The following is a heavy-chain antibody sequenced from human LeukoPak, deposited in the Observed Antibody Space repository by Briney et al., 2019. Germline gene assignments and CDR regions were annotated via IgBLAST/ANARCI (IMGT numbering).Heavy chain of an antibody. D-gene: IGHD3-3*01. CDR2: INPNSGGT. Sequence: ASVKVSCKASGYTFTGYYMHWVRQAPGQGLEWMGWINPNSGGTNYAQKFQGRVTMTRDTSISTAYMELSRLRSDDTAVYYCARTASITIFGVPSPGYWGQGTLVTVSS. J-gene: IGHJ4*02. CDR1: GYTFTGYY. CDR3: ARTASITIFGVPSPGY. V-gene: IGHV1-2*02.